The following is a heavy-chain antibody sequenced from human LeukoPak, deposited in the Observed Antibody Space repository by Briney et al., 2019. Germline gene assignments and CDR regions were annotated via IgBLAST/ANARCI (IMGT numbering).Heavy chain of an antibody. CDR1: GDSVSSNSAA. V-gene: IGHV6-1*01. CDR2: TYYRSKWYN. CDR3: ARWGAVTDNNVYGMDV. Sequence: SQTLSLTCAISGDSVSSNSAAWNWIRQSPSRGLEWLGRTYYRSKWYNDYALSAKSRITINPDTSKNQFSLQLNSVTPEDTAVYYCARWGAVTDNNVYGMDVWGQGTTVTVSS. J-gene: IGHJ6*02. D-gene: IGHD2-21*02.